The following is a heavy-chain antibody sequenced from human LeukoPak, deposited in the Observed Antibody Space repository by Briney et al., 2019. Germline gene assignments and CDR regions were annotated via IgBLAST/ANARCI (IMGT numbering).Heavy chain of an antibody. D-gene: IGHD4-17*01. V-gene: IGHV1-46*01. J-gene: IGHJ5*02. Sequence: ASVKVSCKASGYTFTSYYMHWVRQAPGQGLEWMGIINPSGGSTSYAQKFQGRVTMTRDTSTSTVYMELSSLRSEDTAVYYCARDYGDYGDYWGMNWFDPWGQGTLVTVST. CDR1: GYTFTSYY. CDR2: INPSGGST. CDR3: ARDYGDYGDYWGMNWFDP.